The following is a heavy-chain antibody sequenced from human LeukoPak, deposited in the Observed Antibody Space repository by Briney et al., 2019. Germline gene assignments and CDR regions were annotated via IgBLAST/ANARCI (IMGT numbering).Heavy chain of an antibody. CDR2: IYYSGST. J-gene: IGHJ4*02. V-gene: IGHV4-59*01. Sequence: SETLSLTCTVSGGSISSYYWSWIRQPPGKGLEWIGYIYYSGSTNYNPSLKSRVAISVDTSKNQFSLKLSSVTAADTAVYYCARVQAVAGHSDYWGQGTLVTVSS. D-gene: IGHD6-19*01. CDR1: GGSISSYY. CDR3: ARVQAVAGHSDY.